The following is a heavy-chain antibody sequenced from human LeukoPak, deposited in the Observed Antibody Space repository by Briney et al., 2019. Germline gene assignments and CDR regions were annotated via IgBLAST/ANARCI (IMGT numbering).Heavy chain of an antibody. V-gene: IGHV3-20*04. D-gene: IGHD3-3*01. CDR2: INWNGGST. J-gene: IGHJ6*03. CDR1: GFTFDDYS. CDR3: ARALAYDFWSYMDV. Sequence: GGSLRLSCAASGFTFDDYSMSWVRQAPGKGLEWVSGINWNGGSTGYADSVKGRFTISRDNAKNSLYLQMNSLRAEDTALYYCARALAYDFWSYMDVWGKGTTVTVSS.